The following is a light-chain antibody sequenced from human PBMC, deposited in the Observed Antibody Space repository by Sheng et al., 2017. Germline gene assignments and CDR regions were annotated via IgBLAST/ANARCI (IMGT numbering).Light chain of an antibody. CDR1: QDISNY. Sequence: DIQMTQSPSSLSASVGDRVTITCQASQDISNYLNWYQQKPGKAPKLLIYDASNLETGVPSRFSGSGSGTDFTFTISSLQPEDFATYYCQQANSFPRTFGQGTKVE. V-gene: IGKV1-33*01. CDR2: DAS. CDR3: QQANSFPRT. J-gene: IGKJ1*01.